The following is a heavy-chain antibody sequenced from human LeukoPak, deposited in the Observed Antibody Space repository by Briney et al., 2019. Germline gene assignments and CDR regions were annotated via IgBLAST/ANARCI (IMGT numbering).Heavy chain of an antibody. D-gene: IGHD3-10*01. CDR3: ARSLLWFGEPWGS. J-gene: IGHJ1*01. V-gene: IGHV3-23*01. CDR1: GFTFSSYA. CDR2: ISGSGGST. Sequence: GGSLRLSCAASGFTFSSYAMSWVRQAPGKGLEWVSAISGSGGSTYYADSVKGRFTISRDNSKNTLYLQMNSLRAEDTAVYYCARSLLWFGEPWGSWGQGTLVTVSS.